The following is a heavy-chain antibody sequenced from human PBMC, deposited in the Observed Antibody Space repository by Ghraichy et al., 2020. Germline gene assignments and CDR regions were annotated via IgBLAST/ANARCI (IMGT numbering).Heavy chain of an antibody. CDR1: GGSISNYY. J-gene: IGHJ5*02. V-gene: IGHV4-4*07. CDR2: IYTSGST. CDR3: AQTQIGDWVDP. Sequence: SQTLSLTCTVSGGSISNYYWSWIWQPAGKGLEWIGRIYTSGSTNYNPSLKSRVSMSVDTSKSQFSLKLSSVTAADTAVYYCAQTQIGDWVDPWGQGTLVTVYS. D-gene: IGHD3-10*01.